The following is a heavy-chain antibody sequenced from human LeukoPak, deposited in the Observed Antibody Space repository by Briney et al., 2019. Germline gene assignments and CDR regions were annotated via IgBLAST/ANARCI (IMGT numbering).Heavy chain of an antibody. CDR2: IYSGGSI. V-gene: IGHV3-53*01. Sequence: GGSLRLSCAASGFTVSSNYMSWVRQAPGKGLEWVSVIYSGGSIYYADSVKGRFTISRDNSKNTLYLQMNSLRAEDTAVYYCATAARTNPPFDYWGQGTLVAVSS. CDR3: ATAARTNPPFDY. CDR1: GFTVSSNY. D-gene: IGHD1-7*01. J-gene: IGHJ4*02.